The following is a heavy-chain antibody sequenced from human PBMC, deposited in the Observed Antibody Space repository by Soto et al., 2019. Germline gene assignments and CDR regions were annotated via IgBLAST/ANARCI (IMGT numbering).Heavy chain of an antibody. J-gene: IGHJ4*02. CDR3: ASYSSSWYDGDDY. Sequence: SETLSLTCAVSGGSISSSNWWSWVRQPPGKGLEWIGEIYHSGSTNYNPSLKSRVTISVDKSKNQFSLKLSSVTAADTAVYYCASYSSSWYDGDDYWGQGTLVTVS. V-gene: IGHV4-4*02. CDR2: IYHSGST. D-gene: IGHD6-13*01. CDR1: GGSISSSNW.